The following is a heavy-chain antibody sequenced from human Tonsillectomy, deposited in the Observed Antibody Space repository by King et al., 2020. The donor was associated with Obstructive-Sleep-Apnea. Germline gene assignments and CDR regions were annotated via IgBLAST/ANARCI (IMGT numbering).Heavy chain of an antibody. CDR2: MRSKDNSYAT. V-gene: IGHV3-73*01. CDR1: GFTFSGSD. J-gene: IGHJ4*02. Sequence: VQLVESGGALVQPGGSLKLSCAVSGFTFSGSDMHWVRQTSGKGLEWIGRMRSKDNSYATLYAASMRGRFTISRDDSENTAYLQMNSLKIEDSAVYYCVVATQPSVLNYWGQGLLLTVSS. CDR3: VVATQPSVLNY. D-gene: IGHD1-26*01.